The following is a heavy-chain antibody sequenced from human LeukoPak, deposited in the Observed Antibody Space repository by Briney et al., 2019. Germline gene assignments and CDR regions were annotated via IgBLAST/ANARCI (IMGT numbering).Heavy chain of an antibody. CDR2: IYYSGST. V-gene: IGHV4-39*07. J-gene: IGHJ5*02. CDR1: GGSITSSTYY. CDR3: ARVTSIAAAGYNWFDP. Sequence: PSETLSLTCTVSGGSITSSTYYWGWIRQPPGKGLEWIGSIYYSGSTYYNPSLKSRVTISVDTSKNQFSLKLSSVTAADTAVYYCARVTSIAAAGYNWFDPWGQGTLVTVSS. D-gene: IGHD6-13*01.